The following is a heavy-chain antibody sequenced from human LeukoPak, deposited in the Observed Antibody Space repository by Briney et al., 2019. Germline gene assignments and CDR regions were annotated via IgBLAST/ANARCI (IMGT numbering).Heavy chain of an antibody. Sequence: PSETLSLTCTVSGGSINSYYWSWIRQPPGKGLEWVGQIHYSGSTNYNPSLKSRVTISVDTSKNQFSLTLSSVTAADTAVYYCARVRSYSGYDTHFDYWGQGTLVTVSS. CDR1: GGSINSYY. J-gene: IGHJ4*02. D-gene: IGHD5-12*01. CDR2: IHYSGST. CDR3: ARVRSYSGYDTHFDY. V-gene: IGHV4-59*01.